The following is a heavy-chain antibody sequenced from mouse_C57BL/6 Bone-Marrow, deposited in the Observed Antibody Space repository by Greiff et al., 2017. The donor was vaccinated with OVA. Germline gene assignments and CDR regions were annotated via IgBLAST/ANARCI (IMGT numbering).Heavy chain of an antibody. D-gene: IGHD1-1*01. CDR2: IHPNSGST. J-gene: IGHJ2*01. CDR1: GYTFTSYW. CDR3: ARRDYGSSFYFDY. Sequence: QVQLQQPGAELVKPGASVKLSCKASGYTFTSYWMHWVKQRPGQGLEWIGMIHPNSGSTNYNEKFKSKATLTVDKSSSTAYMQLSSLTSEDSAVYYCARRDYGSSFYFDYWGKGTTLTVSS. V-gene: IGHV1-64*01.